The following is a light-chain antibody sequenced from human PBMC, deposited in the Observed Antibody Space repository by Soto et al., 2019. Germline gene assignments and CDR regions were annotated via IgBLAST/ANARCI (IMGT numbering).Light chain of an antibody. V-gene: IGLV2-11*01. CDR3: CSYADSTLV. Sequence: QSALTQPRSVSGSPGQSVTISCTGTSSDVGAYNFVSWYQQNPGKAPKLIIYDVIKRPSGVPNRFSGSKSGNTASLTISGLQTEDEADYHCCSYADSTLVFGGGTKVTVL. J-gene: IGLJ3*02. CDR2: DVI. CDR1: SSDVGAYNF.